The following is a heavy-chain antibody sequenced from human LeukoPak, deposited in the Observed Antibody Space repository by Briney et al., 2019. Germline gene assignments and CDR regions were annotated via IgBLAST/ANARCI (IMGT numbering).Heavy chain of an antibody. V-gene: IGHV3-30*04. CDR2: ISYDGSNK. CDR3: ARDGYYYAVEFDP. Sequence: GRSLRLSCAASGFTFSSYAMHWVRQAPGKGLEWVAVISYDGSNKYYADSVKGRFTISRDNSKNTLYLQMNSLRAEDTAVYYCARDGYYYAVEFDPWGQGTLVTVSS. J-gene: IGHJ5*02. D-gene: IGHD3-10*01. CDR1: GFTFSSYA.